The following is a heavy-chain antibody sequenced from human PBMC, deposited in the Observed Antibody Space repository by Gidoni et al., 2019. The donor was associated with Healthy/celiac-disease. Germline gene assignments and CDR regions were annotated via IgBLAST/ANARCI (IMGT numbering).Heavy chain of an antibody. Sequence: QVQLQESGPGLVKPSQTLSLTCTVSGGSISSGSYYWSWIRQPAGKGLEWIWRIYTSGSTNYNPSLKSRVTISVDTSKNQFSLKLSSVTAADTAVYYCARAGDCSSTSCYSGADYWGQGTLVTVSS. CDR2: IYTSGST. V-gene: IGHV4-61*02. CDR1: GGSISSGSYY. CDR3: ARAGDCSSTSCYSGADY. J-gene: IGHJ4*02. D-gene: IGHD2-2*01.